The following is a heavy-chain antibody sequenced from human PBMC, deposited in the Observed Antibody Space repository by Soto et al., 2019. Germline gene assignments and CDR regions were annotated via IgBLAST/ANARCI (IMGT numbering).Heavy chain of an antibody. CDR3: ARHRAVAGLDY. CDR2: IYFSGST. CDR1: CDSVNSDNYY. J-gene: IGHJ4*02. V-gene: IGHV4-39*01. Sequence: SETLSLTCDVFCDSVNSDNYYWTWIRQPPGKDLEWIGNIYFSGSTYYNPSLNSRVTLSIDTSKNHFSLKLTSVTAADTAMYYCARHRAVAGLDYWGQGTLVTVSS. D-gene: IGHD6-19*01.